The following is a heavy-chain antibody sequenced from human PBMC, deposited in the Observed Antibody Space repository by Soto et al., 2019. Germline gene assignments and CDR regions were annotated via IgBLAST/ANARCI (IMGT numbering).Heavy chain of an antibody. J-gene: IGHJ6*02. D-gene: IGHD6-13*01. CDR1: GGSFSGYY. CDR3: ARHRVKPLYSSSWYPYYYYYYGMDV. Sequence: SETLSGTCAVYGGSFSGYYWSWIRQPPGKGLEWIGEINHSGSTNYNPSLKSRVTISVDTSKNQFSLKLSSVTAADTAVYYCARHRVKPLYSSSWYPYYYYYYGMDVWGQGTTVTV. V-gene: IGHV4-34*01. CDR2: INHSGST.